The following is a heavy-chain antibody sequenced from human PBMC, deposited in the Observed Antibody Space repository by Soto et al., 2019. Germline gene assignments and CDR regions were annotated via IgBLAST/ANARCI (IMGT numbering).Heavy chain of an antibody. Sequence: GASVKVSCKASGYTFTSYAMHWVRQAPGQRLEWMGWINAGNGNTKYSQKFQGRVTITRDTSASTAYMELSSLRPEDTAVYYCARRPPGRCSGGSCPPGYWGQGTLVTVSS. J-gene: IGHJ4*02. D-gene: IGHD2-15*01. CDR2: INAGNGNT. V-gene: IGHV1-3*01. CDR1: GYTFTSYA. CDR3: ARRPPGRCSGGSCPPGY.